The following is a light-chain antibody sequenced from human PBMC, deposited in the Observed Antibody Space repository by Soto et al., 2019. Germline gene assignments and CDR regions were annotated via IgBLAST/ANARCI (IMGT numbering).Light chain of an antibody. CDR3: SSYVGSNNLV. Sequence: QSALTQPPSASGSPGQSVTISCTETSSDVGGYKYVSWYQQHPGKAPKLMIYDVSNRPSGAPDRFSGSKSGNTASLTVSGLRAEDEADYYCSSYVGSNNLVFGGGTKVTVL. V-gene: IGLV2-8*01. CDR2: DVS. J-gene: IGLJ2*01. CDR1: SSDVGGYKY.